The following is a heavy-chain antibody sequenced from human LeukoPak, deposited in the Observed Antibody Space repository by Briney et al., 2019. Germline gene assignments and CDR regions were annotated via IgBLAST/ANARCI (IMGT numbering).Heavy chain of an antibody. Sequence: SQTLSLTCTVSGGSISSGGYYWSWIRRHPGKGLEWIGYIYYSGSTYYNPSLKSRVTISVDTSKNQFSLKLSSVTAADTAVYYCARRRGLRFLERSHYSRYYYYMDVWGKGTTVTVSS. CDR1: GGSISSGGYY. D-gene: IGHD3-3*01. J-gene: IGHJ6*03. V-gene: IGHV4-31*03. CDR2: IYYSGST. CDR3: ARRRGLRFLERSHYSRYYYYMDV.